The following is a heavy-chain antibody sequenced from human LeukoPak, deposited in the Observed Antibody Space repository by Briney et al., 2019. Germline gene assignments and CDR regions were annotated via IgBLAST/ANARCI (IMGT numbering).Heavy chain of an antibody. CDR2: MNPNSGNT. CDR1: GYTFTSYD. J-gene: IGHJ5*02. CDR3: ATTLDYGDYVGFDP. V-gene: IGHV1-8*01. Sequence: GASVKVSCKASGYTFTSYDINWVRQTTGQGLEWMGWMNPNSGNTGYAQKFQGRVTMTRNTSISTAYMELSSLRSEDTAVYYCATTLDYGDYVGFDPWGQGTLVTVSS. D-gene: IGHD4-17*01.